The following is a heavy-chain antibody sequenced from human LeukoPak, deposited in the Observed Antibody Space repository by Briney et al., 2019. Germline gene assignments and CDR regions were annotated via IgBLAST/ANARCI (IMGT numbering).Heavy chain of an antibody. D-gene: IGHD1-1*01. CDR3: ARVGDWNDLVY. CDR2: ILYSGTT. CDR1: GFTFSSYE. J-gene: IGHJ4*02. Sequence: GSLRLSCAASGFTFSSYEMNWVRQTPGKGLEWIGYILYSGTTTNYNPSLKSRVTISVDTSKNQFSLKLSSVTAADTAVYYCARVGDWNDLVYWGQGTLVTVSS. V-gene: IGHV4-59*01.